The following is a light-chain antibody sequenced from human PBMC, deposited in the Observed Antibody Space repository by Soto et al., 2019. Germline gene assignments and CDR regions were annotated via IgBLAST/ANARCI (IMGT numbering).Light chain of an antibody. J-gene: IGLJ1*01. CDR1: SSDVGAYNY. CDR3: TSFAGTTCV. Sequence: QSVLTQPPSASGSPGQSVTISCTGTSSDVGAYNYVSWYQQHPDKAPKLMIYEVIKRPSGVPDRFSGSKSGNTASLTVSGLQAEDEADYYCTSFAGTTCVFGTGTRSPS. V-gene: IGLV2-8*01. CDR2: EVI.